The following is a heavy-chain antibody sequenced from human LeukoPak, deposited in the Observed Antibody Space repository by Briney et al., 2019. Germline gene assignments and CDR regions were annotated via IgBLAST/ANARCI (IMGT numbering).Heavy chain of an antibody. CDR2: IYTSGST. V-gene: IGHV4-61*02. Sequence: SETLSLTCTVSGGSISSGSYYWSWIRQPAGKGLEWIGRIYTSGSTNYNPSLKSRVTISVDTSKNQFSLKLSSVTAADTAVYYCARVGKQQLAPIDYWGQGTLVTVSS. D-gene: IGHD6-13*01. CDR1: GGSISSGSYY. CDR3: ARVGKQQLAPIDY. J-gene: IGHJ4*02.